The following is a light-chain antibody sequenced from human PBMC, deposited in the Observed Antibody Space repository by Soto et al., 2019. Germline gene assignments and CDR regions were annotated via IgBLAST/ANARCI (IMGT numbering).Light chain of an antibody. CDR2: RNS. J-gene: IGLJ2*01. V-gene: IGLV1-47*01. CDR3: AAWDDRLSGVL. Sequence: QSVLTQPPSASGTPGQRVTISCSGSSSNIENNYVYWYQQFPGMAPKLLIQRNSQRPSGVPDRFSGSKSGTSASLAISGLRSEDEADYYFAAWDDRLSGVLFGGGTKLTVL. CDR1: SSNIENNY.